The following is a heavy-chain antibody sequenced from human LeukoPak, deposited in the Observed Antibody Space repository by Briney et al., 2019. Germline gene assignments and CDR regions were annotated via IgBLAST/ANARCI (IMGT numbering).Heavy chain of an antibody. D-gene: IGHD3-10*01. Sequence: SETLSLTCAVDGGSFSGYYWSWIRQPPGKGLEWIGEINHSGSTNYNTSLKSRVTISVDTSKNQFSLKLSSVTAAEAAVYYCARGEPPLLLWFGELSAVFDYRGQGTLVTVSS. CDR1: GGSFSGYY. J-gene: IGHJ4*02. CDR2: INHSGST. CDR3: ARGEPPLLLWFGELSAVFDY. V-gene: IGHV4-34*01.